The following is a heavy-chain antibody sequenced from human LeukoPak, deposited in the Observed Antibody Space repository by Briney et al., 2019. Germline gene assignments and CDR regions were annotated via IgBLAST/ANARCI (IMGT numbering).Heavy chain of an antibody. CDR2: IYHTGST. CDR1: GYSISSDKY. V-gene: IGHV4-38-2*01. J-gene: IGHJ5*02. Sequence: SDTLSLTCEVSGYSISSDKYWGWIRQPPGKGLEWIGTIYHTGSTFYNPSLKSRVSISVDTSKNQFSLRFTSVTAADTAIYYCARSHSGWQGHNNWFDPWGQGTLVTVSS. D-gene: IGHD6-19*01. CDR3: ARSHSGWQGHNNWFDP.